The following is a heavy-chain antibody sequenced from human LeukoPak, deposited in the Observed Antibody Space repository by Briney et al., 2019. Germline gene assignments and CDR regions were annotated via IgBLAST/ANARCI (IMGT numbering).Heavy chain of an antibody. CDR2: IYYSGST. J-gene: IGHJ4*02. CDR3: ARSTVTTIYYFDY. Sequence: SETLSLTCTVSGGSIRSSYYYWSWIRQPPGKGLEWIGYIYYSGSTYYNPSLKSRVTISVDTSKNQFSLKLSSVTAADTAVYYCARSTVTTIYYFDYWGQGTLVTVSS. V-gene: IGHV4-30-4*01. CDR1: GGSIRSSYYY. D-gene: IGHD4-17*01.